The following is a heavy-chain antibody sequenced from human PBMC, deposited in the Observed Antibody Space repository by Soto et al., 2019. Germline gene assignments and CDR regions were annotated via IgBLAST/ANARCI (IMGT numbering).Heavy chain of an antibody. Sequence: ASVKVSCKASGGTFSSYAISWVRQAPGQGLEWMGGIIPIFVTANYAQKFQGRVTITADESTSTAYMELSSLRSEDTAVYYCERGRVGDGYSPFDYWGQGTLVTVSS. CDR2: IIPIFVTA. J-gene: IGHJ4*02. CDR3: ERGRVGDGYSPFDY. D-gene: IGHD4-4*01. CDR1: GGTFSSYA. V-gene: IGHV1-69*13.